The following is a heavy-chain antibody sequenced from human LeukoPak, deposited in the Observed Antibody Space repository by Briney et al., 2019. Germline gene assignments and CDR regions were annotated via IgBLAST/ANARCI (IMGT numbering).Heavy chain of an antibody. D-gene: IGHD6-19*01. Sequence: GGSLRLSCAASGFTFSNYAMSWVRQAPGKGLEWVSSISSTSSYTYYADSVKGRFTMSRDNPKNSLYLQMNSLRAEDTAVYYCARGGIAVAGSDYWGQGTLVTVSS. J-gene: IGHJ4*02. CDR3: ARGGIAVAGSDY. V-gene: IGHV3-21*01. CDR1: GFTFSNYA. CDR2: ISSTSSYT.